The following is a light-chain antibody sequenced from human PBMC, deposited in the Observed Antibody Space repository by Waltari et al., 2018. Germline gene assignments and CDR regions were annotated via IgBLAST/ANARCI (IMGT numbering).Light chain of an antibody. CDR3: QQSYSTTLWT. J-gene: IGKJ1*01. CDR1: QSISSY. CDR2: AAS. V-gene: IGKV1-39*01. Sequence: DIQMTQSPSSLSASVGDRVTITCRASQSISSYLNWYQQKPGKAPKLLIYAASSLQSGVPQRYSATGSGTDYTTTISSLTHEAFATYYCQQSYSTTLWTFGQGTKVEIK.